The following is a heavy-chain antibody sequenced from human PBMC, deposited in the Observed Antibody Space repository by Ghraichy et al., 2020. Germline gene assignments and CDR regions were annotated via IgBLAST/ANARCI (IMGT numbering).Heavy chain of an antibody. CDR2: IYYPGNT. CDR3: ARNGADY. D-gene: IGHD3-10*01. CDR1: GGSISSGRYY. Sequence: SETLSLTCTVSGGSISSGRYYWGWIRQPPGEGLEWIGTIYYPGNTYYNPSLKSRLTMSVDTSKNQFSLKLTSVTAADTALYYCARNGADYWGQGTLVTVSS. J-gene: IGHJ4*02. V-gene: IGHV4-39*01.